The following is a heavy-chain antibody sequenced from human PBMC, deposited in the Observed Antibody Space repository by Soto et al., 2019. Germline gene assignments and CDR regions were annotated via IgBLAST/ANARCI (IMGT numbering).Heavy chain of an antibody. CDR2: INHSGST. CDR1: GGSFSGYY. Sequence: QVQLQQWGAGLLKPSETLSLTCAVYGGSFSGYYWSWIRQPPGKGLEWIGEINHSGSTNYNPSLQRRVTILVDSSKNQLSLKLSSVTAADTVVYYCARGRLIRYFDWLSTTSFDFWGQGTLVTVSS. D-gene: IGHD3-9*01. CDR3: ARGRLIRYFDWLSTTSFDF. J-gene: IGHJ4*02. V-gene: IGHV4-34*01.